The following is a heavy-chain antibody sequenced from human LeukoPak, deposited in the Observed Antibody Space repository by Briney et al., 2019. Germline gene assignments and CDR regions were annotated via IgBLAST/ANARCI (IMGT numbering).Heavy chain of an antibody. CDR2: INQGGSQQ. CDR3: ARVYETNGYLY. J-gene: IGHJ4*02. D-gene: IGHD3-22*01. CDR1: DSPFNSYW. V-gene: IGHV3-7*01. Sequence: GGSLRLSCVVSDSPFNSYWMSWVRQAPGKGLECVASINQGGSQQYYVDSVRGRFTISRDNAKNTVYLQMNSLRVEDTAVYYCARVYETNGYLYWGQGSLVTVSS.